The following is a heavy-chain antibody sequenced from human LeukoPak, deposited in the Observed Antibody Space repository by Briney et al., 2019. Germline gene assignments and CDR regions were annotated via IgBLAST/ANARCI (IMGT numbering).Heavy chain of an antibody. CDR2: INHSGST. CDR3: ASQGYDYGNY. D-gene: IGHD3-22*01. CDR1: GGSFSGYY. J-gene: IGHJ4*02. V-gene: IGHV4-34*01. Sequence: PSETLSLTCAVYGGSFSGYYWSWIRQPPGKGLEWIGEINHSGSTNYNPSLKSRVTISVDTSKNQFSLKLSSVTAADTAVYYCASQGYDYGNYWGQGTLVTVSS.